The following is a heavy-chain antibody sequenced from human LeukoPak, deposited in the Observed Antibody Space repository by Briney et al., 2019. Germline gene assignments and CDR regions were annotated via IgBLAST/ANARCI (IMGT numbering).Heavy chain of an antibody. CDR2: MNPNSGNT. CDR3: ARGAELWSPGNWFDP. J-gene: IGHJ5*02. CDR1: GYTFTSYD. D-gene: IGHD5-18*01. V-gene: IGHV1-8*01. Sequence: ASVKVSCKASGYTFTSYDINWVRQATGQGLEWMGWMNPNSGNTGYAQKFQGRVTMTRNTSISTAYMELSSLRSVDTAVYYCARGAELWSPGNWFDPWGQGTLVTVSS.